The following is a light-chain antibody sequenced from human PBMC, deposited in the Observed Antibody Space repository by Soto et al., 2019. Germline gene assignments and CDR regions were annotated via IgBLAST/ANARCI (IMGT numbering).Light chain of an antibody. CDR1: RSDVGGYNF. Sequence: QSALTQPPSASGSPGQAVTISCTGTRSDVGGYNFVSWYQQHPGKVPKLMIYEVSKRPSGVPNRFSGSKSGNTASLTVSGLQAEDEADYYCNSYAGSKLIFGGGTKLTVL. CDR3: NSYAGSKLI. V-gene: IGLV2-8*01. CDR2: EVS. J-gene: IGLJ2*01.